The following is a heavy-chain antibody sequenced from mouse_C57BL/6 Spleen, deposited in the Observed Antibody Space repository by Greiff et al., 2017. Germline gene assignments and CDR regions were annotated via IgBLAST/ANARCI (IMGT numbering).Heavy chain of an antibody. Sequence: VQLQQSGPELVKPGASVKISCKASGYSFTDYNMNWVKQSNGKSLEWIGVINPNYGTTSYNQKFKGKATLTVDQSSSTAYMQLISLTSEDSAVYYCATEYYGSSHWYFDVWGTGTTVTVSS. CDR1: GYSFTDYN. D-gene: IGHD1-1*01. CDR3: ATEYYGSSHWYFDV. J-gene: IGHJ1*03. CDR2: INPNYGTT. V-gene: IGHV1-39*01.